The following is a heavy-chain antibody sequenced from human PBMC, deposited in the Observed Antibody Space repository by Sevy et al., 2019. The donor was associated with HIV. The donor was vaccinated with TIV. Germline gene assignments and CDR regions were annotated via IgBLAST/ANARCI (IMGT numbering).Heavy chain of an antibody. D-gene: IGHD2-15*01. CDR1: AINIRDYW. Sequence: GGSLSLSCEASAINIRDYWMSWVRQAPGKGLEWVANITPDGTRIYYAESVKGRFTISSDHAKTSVFLQMGSLRAEDTAVYYCVRAIQLAASYWGQGTLVTVSS. CDR2: ITPDGTRI. CDR3: VRAIQLAASY. J-gene: IGHJ4*02. V-gene: IGHV3-7*02.